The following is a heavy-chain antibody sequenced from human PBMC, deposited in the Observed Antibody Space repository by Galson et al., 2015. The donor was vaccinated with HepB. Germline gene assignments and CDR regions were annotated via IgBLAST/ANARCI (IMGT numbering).Heavy chain of an antibody. CDR3: ARTAAGAARLSYFDY. CDR1: GYTFTSYA. V-gene: IGHV1-3*01. D-gene: IGHD6-6*01. CDR2: INAGNGNT. J-gene: IGHJ4*02. Sequence: SVKVFCKASGYTFTSYAMHWVRQAPGQRLEWMGWINAGNGNTKYSQKFQGRVTITRDTSASTAYMELSSLRSEDTAVYYCARTAAGAARLSYFDYWGQGTLVTVSS.